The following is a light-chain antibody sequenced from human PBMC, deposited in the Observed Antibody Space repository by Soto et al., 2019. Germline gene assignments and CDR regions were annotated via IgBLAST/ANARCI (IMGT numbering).Light chain of an antibody. CDR3: SRYNSGVV. V-gene: IGLV2-14*03. CDR2: DVT. J-gene: IGLJ3*02. Sequence: QSVLTQPASVSGSPGQSITISCTGIISDAGGYNYVSWYQQHPGKAPKLMIYDVTNRPSGVSDRFSGSKSGNTASLTISGLQAEDEADYYCSRYNSGVVFGGGTKLTVL. CDR1: ISDAGGYNY.